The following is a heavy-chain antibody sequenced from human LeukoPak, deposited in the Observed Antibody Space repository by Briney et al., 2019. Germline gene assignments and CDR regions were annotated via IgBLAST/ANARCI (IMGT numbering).Heavy chain of an antibody. D-gene: IGHD5-18*01. CDR1: GFTFSSYG. Sequence: GGSLRLSCAASGFTFSSYGMHWVRQAPGKGLEWVAVISYDGSNKYYADSVKGRFTISRDNSKTSLYLQMNSLRAEDTAVYYCARDLSGVAGYTYGRGIDYWGQGTLVTVSS. V-gene: IGHV3-30*03. CDR2: ISYDGSNK. J-gene: IGHJ4*02. CDR3: ARDLSGVAGYTYGRGIDY.